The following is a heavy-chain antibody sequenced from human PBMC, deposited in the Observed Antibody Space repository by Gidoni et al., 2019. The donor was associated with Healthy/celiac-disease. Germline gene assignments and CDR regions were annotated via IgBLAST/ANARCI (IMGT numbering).Heavy chain of an antibody. CDR3: ARDPRKGYKRYYFDY. J-gene: IGHJ4*02. CDR2: INPSGGST. CDR1: GYTFTSYY. D-gene: IGHD5-12*01. Sequence: QVQLVQSGAEVKKPGASVKVSCKASGYTFTSYYMHWVRQAPGQGLEWMGIINPSGGSTSYEQKFQGRVTMTRDTSTSTVYMELSSLRSEDTAVYYCARDPRKGYKRYYFDYWGQGTLVTVSS. V-gene: IGHV1-46*01.